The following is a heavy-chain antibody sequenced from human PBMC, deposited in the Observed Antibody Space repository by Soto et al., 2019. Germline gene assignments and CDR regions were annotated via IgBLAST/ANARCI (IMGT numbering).Heavy chain of an antibody. D-gene: IGHD3-22*01. J-gene: IGHJ4*02. CDR3: AKVERYYYDSSGYYSSPLF. CDR1: GFTLSSYA. V-gene: IGHV3-23*01. CDR2: ISGSGGTT. Sequence: EVQLLESGGGLVQPGGSLRLSCAASGFTLSSYAMSWVRQAPGKGLEWVSAISGSGGTTYYADSVKGRFSIFRDASKNPLYLQMNSLRAEDTAVYYCAKVERYYYDSSGYYSSPLFWGQGTLVTVSS.